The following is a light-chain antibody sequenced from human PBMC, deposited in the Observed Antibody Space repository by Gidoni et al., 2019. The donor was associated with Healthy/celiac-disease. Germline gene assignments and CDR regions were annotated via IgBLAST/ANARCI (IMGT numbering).Light chain of an antibody. CDR3: QQSYSTLGLT. CDR2: AAS. V-gene: IGKV1-39*01. J-gene: IGKJ4*01. Sequence: GDRVTITCRASQSISSYLNWYQQKPGKAPQLLIYAASSLQSGVTSRFSGSGSGTDFTLTISSLQPEDFATYYCQQSYSTLGLTFGGGTKVEIK. CDR1: QSISSY.